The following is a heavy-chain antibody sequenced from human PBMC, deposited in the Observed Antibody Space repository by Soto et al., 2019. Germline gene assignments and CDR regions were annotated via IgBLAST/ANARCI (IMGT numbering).Heavy chain of an antibody. J-gene: IGHJ6*02. Sequence: GGSLRLSCAASGFTFSTYWMHWVRQAPGKGLEWVSAISGSGGSTYYADSVKGRFTISRDNSKNTLYLQMNSLRAEDTAVYYCSKGAYYDFWSGSAEYGMDVWGQGTTVTVSS. CDR1: GFTFSTYW. CDR3: SKGAYYDFWSGSAEYGMDV. CDR2: ISGSGGST. V-gene: IGHV3-23*01. D-gene: IGHD3-3*01.